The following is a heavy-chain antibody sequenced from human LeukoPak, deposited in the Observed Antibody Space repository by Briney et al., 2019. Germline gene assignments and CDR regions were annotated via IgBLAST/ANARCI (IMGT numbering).Heavy chain of an antibody. J-gene: IGHJ4*02. CDR3: ARGTSGNFKSFDY. Sequence: PGGSLRLSYAASGFTFSSYAMSWVRQAPGKGLEWVSAISGSGGSTYYADSVKGRFTISRDNSNNTLYLQMNSLRAEDTAVYYCARGTSGNFKSFDYWGQGTLVTVSS. D-gene: IGHD1-26*01. CDR2: ISGSGGST. V-gene: IGHV3-23*01. CDR1: GFTFSSYA.